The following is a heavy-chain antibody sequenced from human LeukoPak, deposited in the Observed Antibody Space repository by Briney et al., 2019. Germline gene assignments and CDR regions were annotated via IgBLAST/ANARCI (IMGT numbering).Heavy chain of an antibody. D-gene: IGHD3/OR15-3a*01. CDR1: GVSISSSNSY. CDR3: ARQTGSGLFILP. V-gene: IGHV4-39*01. J-gene: IGHJ4*02. CDR2: IYYSGNT. Sequence: SETLSLTCTVSGVSISSSNSYWGWIRQPPGEGLGWIGSIYYSGNTYYNASLKSQVSISLDTSKNQFSLRLTSVTAADSDVYYCARQTGSGLFILPGGQGTLVTVSS.